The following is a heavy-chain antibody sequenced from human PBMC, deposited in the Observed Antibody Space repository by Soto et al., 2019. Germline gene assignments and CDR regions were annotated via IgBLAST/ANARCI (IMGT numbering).Heavy chain of an antibody. J-gene: IGHJ5*02. CDR3: AKALYGSGSYVLQVNWFDP. V-gene: IGHV3-23*01. CDR1: GFTFSSYA. D-gene: IGHD3-10*01. Sequence: GGSLRLSCAASGFTFSSYAMSWVRQAPGKGLEWVSAISGSGGSTYYADSVKGRFTISRDNSKNTLYLQMNSLRAEDTAVYYCAKALYGSGSYVLQVNWFDPWGQGTLVTV. CDR2: ISGSGGST.